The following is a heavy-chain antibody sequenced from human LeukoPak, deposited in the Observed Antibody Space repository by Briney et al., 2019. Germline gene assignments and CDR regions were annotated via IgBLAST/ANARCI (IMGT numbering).Heavy chain of an antibody. CDR1: GFTFSSYA. CDR2: ISGSGGST. V-gene: IGHV3-23*01. D-gene: IGHD3-22*01. Sequence: GGSLRLSCAASGFTFSSYAMSWVRQAPGKGLEWVSAISGSGGSTYYADSVKGRFTISRDNSKNTLYLLMNSLRAEDTAVYYCAKAVRGIYYDSSGQFDYWGQGTLVTVSS. J-gene: IGHJ4*02. CDR3: AKAVRGIYYDSSGQFDY.